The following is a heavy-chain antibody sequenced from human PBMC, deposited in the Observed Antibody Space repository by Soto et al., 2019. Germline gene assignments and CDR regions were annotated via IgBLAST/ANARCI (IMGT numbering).Heavy chain of an antibody. CDR3: AMVDVYVTPSPQDV. CDR2: INTYNGNT. Sequence: QVQLVQSGAEVKNPGASVKVSCKTSGYIFTNYGIGWARQAPGQGLEWMGWINTYNGNTNYAQNLQGRLTLTTDTSTITAYMELRSLRSNDTAIYYCAMVDVYVTPSPQDVWGQGTTVNVSS. D-gene: IGHD3-16*01. CDR1: GYIFTNYG. J-gene: IGHJ6*02. V-gene: IGHV1-18*01.